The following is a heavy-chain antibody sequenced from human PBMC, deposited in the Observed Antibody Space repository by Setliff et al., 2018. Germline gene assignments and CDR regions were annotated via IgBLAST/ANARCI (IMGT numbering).Heavy chain of an antibody. J-gene: IGHJ3*02. Sequence: SETLSLTCGVSGASITSGHYWGWIRQPPGKGLEWIGTIYHRGRTYYNPSLRSRVTMSLDTSKNQFSLRLSSVTAADTAVYYCASPRRDDLDSPFDAFDIWGQGTMGT. V-gene: IGHV4-38-2*01. CDR3: ASPRRDDLDSPFDAFDI. D-gene: IGHD3-3*01. CDR1: GASITSGHY. CDR2: IYHRGRT.